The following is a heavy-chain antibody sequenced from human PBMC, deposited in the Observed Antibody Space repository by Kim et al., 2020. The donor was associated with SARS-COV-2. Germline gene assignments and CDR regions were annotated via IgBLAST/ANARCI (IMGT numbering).Heavy chain of an antibody. Sequence: SETLSLTCAVSGGSISSSNWWSWVRQPPGKGLEWIGEIYHSGSTNYNPSLKSRVTISVDKSKNQFSLKLSSVTAADTAVYYCARRVIWFGELLLPYYFDYWGQGTLVTVSS. V-gene: IGHV4-4*02. CDR1: GGSISSSNW. D-gene: IGHD3-10*01. J-gene: IGHJ4*02. CDR3: ARRVIWFGELLLPYYFDY. CDR2: IYHSGST.